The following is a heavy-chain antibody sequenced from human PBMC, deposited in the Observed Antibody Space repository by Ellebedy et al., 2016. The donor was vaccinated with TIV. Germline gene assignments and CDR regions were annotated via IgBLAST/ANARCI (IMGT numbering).Heavy chain of an antibody. CDR3: ATREWQDPMDV. J-gene: IGHJ6*02. CDR2: INTGNGNT. CDR1: GHLFTTYG. Sequence: ASVKVSXXASGHLFTTYGIHWVRQAPEQRLEWMGWINTGNGNTKYSQKLQGRVTITRDTSATTAYMELSGLMSEDTAVYYCATREWQDPMDVWGQGTTVTVSS. D-gene: IGHD3-3*01. V-gene: IGHV1-3*04.